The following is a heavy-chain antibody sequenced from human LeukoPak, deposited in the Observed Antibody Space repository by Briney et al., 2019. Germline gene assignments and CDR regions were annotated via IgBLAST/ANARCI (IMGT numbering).Heavy chain of an antibody. CDR2: IYSGGST. Sequence: GGSLRLSCAASGFTVSSNYMSWVRQAPGKGLEWVSVIYSGGSTYYADSVKGRFTISRDNSKNTLYLQMNSLRAEDTAVYYCARDGDSSGYYLYFDYWGQGTLVTVSS. J-gene: IGHJ4*02. CDR3: ARDGDSSGYYLYFDY. D-gene: IGHD3-22*01. CDR1: GFTVSSNY. V-gene: IGHV3-66*01.